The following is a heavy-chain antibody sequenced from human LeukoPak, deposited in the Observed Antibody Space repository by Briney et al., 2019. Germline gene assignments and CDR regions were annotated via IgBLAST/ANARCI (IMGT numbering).Heavy chain of an antibody. CDR2: IYYSGST. J-gene: IGHJ5*02. CDR3: ARYCSSTSCRWRWFDP. CDR1: GGSVSSGSYY. V-gene: IGHV4-61*01. Sequence: ETLSLTCTVSGGSVSSGSYYWSWIRQPPGKGLEWIRYIYYSGSTNYNPSLKSRVTISVDTSKNQFSLKLSSVTAADTAVYYCARYCSSTSCRWRWFDPWGQGTLVTVSS. D-gene: IGHD2-2*01.